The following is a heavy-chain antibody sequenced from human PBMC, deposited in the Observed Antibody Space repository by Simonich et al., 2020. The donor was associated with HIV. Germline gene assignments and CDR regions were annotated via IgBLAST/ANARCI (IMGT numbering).Heavy chain of an antibody. Sequence: QVQLQQWGAGLLKPSETLSLTCAVYGGSFSGYYWSWIRQPPGKGLEWIGENKQSGSTNYNPSLKSRVTISVDTSKNQFSLKLSSVTAADTAVYSCARGIPRNYYYFYYMDVWGKGTTVIVSS. CDR1: GGSFSGYY. J-gene: IGHJ6*03. CDR2: NKQSGST. V-gene: IGHV4-34*01. CDR3: ARGIPRNYYYFYYMDV. D-gene: IGHD1-1*01.